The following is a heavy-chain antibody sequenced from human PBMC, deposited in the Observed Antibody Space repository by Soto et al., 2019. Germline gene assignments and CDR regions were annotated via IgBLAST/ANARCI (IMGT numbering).Heavy chain of an antibody. CDR3: ARDAPYCGGDCYDY. CDR1: GYSISSGYY. D-gene: IGHD2-21*02. CDR2: IYHSGST. V-gene: IGHV4-38-2*02. Sequence: SETLSLTCAVSGYSISSGYYWGWIRQPPGKGLEWIGSIYHSGSTYYNPSLKSRVTISVDTSKNQFSLKLSSVTAADTAVYYCARDAPYCGGDCYDYWGQGTLVTVSS. J-gene: IGHJ4*02.